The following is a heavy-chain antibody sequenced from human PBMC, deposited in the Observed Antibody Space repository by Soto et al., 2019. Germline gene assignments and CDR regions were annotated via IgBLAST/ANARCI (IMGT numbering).Heavy chain of an antibody. CDR3: ARYQIGEGFTA. CDR2: MNPHSDT. Sequence: QVQLVQSGAEVKSPVASVKVSCKASGYTYTNLDINWVRQASGQGLEWMGWMNPHSDTGFAQKFQGRVTLTRDTPTSTVYMELTSLRFDDTAVYYCARYQIGEGFTAWGQGTPVTVSS. J-gene: IGHJ5*02. V-gene: IGHV1-8*01. CDR1: GYTYTNLD.